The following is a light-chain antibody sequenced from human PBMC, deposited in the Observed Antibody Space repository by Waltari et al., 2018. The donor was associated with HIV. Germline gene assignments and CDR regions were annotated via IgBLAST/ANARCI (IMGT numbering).Light chain of an antibody. Sequence: DMQMTQSPSSLAASVGDRVTVTCRASDDISDSLAWYQQHPGKAPRLLVYAASRLEDGVPSRFSGSGSGTDFSLTISSLQPEDFATYYCQQFYSTPRTFDQGTKVEIK. CDR3: QQFYSTPRT. J-gene: IGKJ1*01. V-gene: IGKV1-NL1*01. CDR1: DDISDS. CDR2: AAS.